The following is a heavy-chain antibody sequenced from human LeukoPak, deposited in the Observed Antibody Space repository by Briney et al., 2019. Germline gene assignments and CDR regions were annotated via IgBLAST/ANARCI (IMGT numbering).Heavy chain of an antibody. CDR2: INHSGST. CDR3: ARVRSRYCSSTSCYGGWFDP. CDR1: GGSFSGYY. J-gene: IGHJ5*02. Sequence: SETLSLTCAVYGGSFSGYYWSWIRQPPGKGLEWIGEINHSGSTNYNPSLKSRVTISVDTSKNQFSLKLSSVTAADTAVYYCARVRSRYCSSTSCYGGWFDPWGQGTLVTVSS. D-gene: IGHD2-2*01. V-gene: IGHV4-34*01.